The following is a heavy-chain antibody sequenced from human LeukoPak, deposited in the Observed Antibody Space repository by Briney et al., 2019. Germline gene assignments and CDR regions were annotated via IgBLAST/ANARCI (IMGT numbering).Heavy chain of an antibody. CDR2: INPSGGTT. CDR3: ARAVAGTEGSGY. D-gene: IGHD6-19*01. CDR1: GYTFTNYY. Sequence: ASVTVSCKASGYTFTNYYIHWVRQAPGQGLEWMGIINPSGGTTDYAQKFQGRVTMTRDTSTSTVYMELISLRSEDTAVYYCARAVAGTEGSGYWGQGTLVTVSS. V-gene: IGHV1-46*01. J-gene: IGHJ4*02.